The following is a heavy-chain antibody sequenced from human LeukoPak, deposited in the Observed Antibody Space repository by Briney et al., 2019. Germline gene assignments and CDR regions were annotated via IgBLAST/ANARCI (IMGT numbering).Heavy chain of an antibody. D-gene: IGHD2-2*01. CDR1: GFTFSSYG. J-gene: IGHJ6*03. CDR2: IQYDGSNK. Sequence: PGGSLRLSCAASGFTFSSYGMHWVRQAPGKGLEWVAFIQYDGSNKYYADSVKGRFTISRDNSKNTLYLQMNSLRAEDTAVYYCARDSVPAAYYYYYYYMDVWGKGTTVTVSS. V-gene: IGHV3-30*02. CDR3: ARDSVPAAYYYYYYYMDV.